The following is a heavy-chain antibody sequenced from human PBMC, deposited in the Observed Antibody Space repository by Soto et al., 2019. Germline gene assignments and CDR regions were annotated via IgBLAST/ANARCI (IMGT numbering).Heavy chain of an antibody. Sequence: EVQLLESGGGLLQSGGSLRLSCAASGFTFKNYVMSWVRQAPGKGLEWVSGIIGSAITTYYADSVKGRFIISRDNSKNTLYLQMNSLRADDTAVYYCAKDRGAETSDYCMDVWGQGTTVTVSS. J-gene: IGHJ6*02. CDR2: IIGSAITT. D-gene: IGHD3-10*01. V-gene: IGHV3-23*01. CDR1: GFTFKNYV. CDR3: AKDRGAETSDYCMDV.